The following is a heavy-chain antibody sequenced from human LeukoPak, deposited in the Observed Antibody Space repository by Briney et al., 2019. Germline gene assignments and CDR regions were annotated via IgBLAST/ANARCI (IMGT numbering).Heavy chain of an antibody. J-gene: IGHJ4*02. CDR1: GFTFSSYW. V-gene: IGHV3-7*01. D-gene: IGHD4-17*01. CDR2: IKQGGSDK. Sequence: GGSLRLSCAASGFTFSSYWMSWVRQAPGKGLEWVANIKQGGSDKYYVDSVKGRFTISRDNAKNSLYLQMNSLRAEDTAVYYCARPRSFYGDPYYFDYWGQGTLVTVSS. CDR3: ARPRSFYGDPYYFDY.